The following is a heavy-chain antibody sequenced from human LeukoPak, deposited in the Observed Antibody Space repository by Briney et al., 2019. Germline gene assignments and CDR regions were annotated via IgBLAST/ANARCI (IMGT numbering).Heavy chain of an antibody. V-gene: IGHV3-30*04. D-gene: IGHD5-18*01. J-gene: IGHJ4*02. CDR2: ISYDGSNK. Sequence: GGSLRLSCAASGFTFSSYAMHWVRQAPGKGLEWVAVISYDGSNKYYADSVKGRFTISRDNSKNTLYLQMNSLRAEDTAVYYCAREGADTAMALDYWGQGTLVTVSS. CDR3: AREGADTAMALDY. CDR1: GFTFSSYA.